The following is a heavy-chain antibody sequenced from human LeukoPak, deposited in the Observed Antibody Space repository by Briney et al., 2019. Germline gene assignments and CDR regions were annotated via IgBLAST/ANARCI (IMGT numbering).Heavy chain of an antibody. CDR2: ISTTSHYI. V-gene: IGHV3-21*01. CDR1: GFSFSSHS. J-gene: IGHJ4*02. Sequence: GGSLRLSCAASGFSFSSHSMNWVRQAPGKGLEWVSSISTTSHYIYYADSVKGRFTISRDNARNLLSLQMNSLRAEDTAVYYCARGDPIYDFWSGGDYWGQGSLVTVSS. D-gene: IGHD3-3*01. CDR3: ARGDPIYDFWSGGDY.